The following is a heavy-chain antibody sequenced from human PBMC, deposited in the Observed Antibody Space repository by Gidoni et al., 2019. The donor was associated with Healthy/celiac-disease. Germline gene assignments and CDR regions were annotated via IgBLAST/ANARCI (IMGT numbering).Heavy chain of an antibody. Sequence: EVQLVESGGGLVQPGGSLRRPCAASGFTFSSYWLSWVRQAPGKGLEWVANIKQDGSEKYYVDSVKGRFTISRDNAKNSLYLQMNSLRAEDTAVYYCARDRCSSTSCYISLKGDAFDIWGQGTMVTVSS. V-gene: IGHV3-7*05. J-gene: IGHJ3*02. CDR2: IKQDGSEK. CDR1: GFTFSSYW. D-gene: IGHD2-2*02. CDR3: ARDRCSSTSCYISLKGDAFDI.